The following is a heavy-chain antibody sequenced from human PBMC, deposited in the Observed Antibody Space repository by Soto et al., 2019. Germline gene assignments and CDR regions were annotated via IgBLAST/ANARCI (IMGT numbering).Heavy chain of an antibody. CDR2: IIPILGIA. D-gene: IGHD6-19*01. CDR1: GGTFSSYT. J-gene: IGHJ4*02. Sequence: GASVKVSCKASGGTFSSYTISWVRQAPGQGLEWMGRIIPILGIANYAQKFQGRVTITADKSTSTAYMELSSLRSEDTAVYYCAREAAVAGAVVDVRGQGILVTVSS. V-gene: IGHV1-69*04. CDR3: AREAAVAGAVVDV.